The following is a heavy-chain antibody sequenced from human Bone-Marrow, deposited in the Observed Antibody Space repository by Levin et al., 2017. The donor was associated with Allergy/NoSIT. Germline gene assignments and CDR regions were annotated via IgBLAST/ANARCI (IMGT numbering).Heavy chain of an antibody. CDR3: AGDHDTNVWSYY. Sequence: GSLRLSCTVSGGSISSYYWSWFRQPPGKGLEWIGYVYHTGSTIYNPSLKSRVTMSVDTSKNQFSLNVNSVTTADTAIYYCAGDHDTNVWSYYWGQGTLVTVSS. V-gene: IGHV4-59*01. CDR1: GGSISSYY. CDR2: VYHTGST. D-gene: IGHD2-8*01. J-gene: IGHJ4*02.